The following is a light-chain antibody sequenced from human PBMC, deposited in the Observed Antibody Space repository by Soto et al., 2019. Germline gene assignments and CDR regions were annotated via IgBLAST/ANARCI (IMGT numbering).Light chain of an antibody. CDR3: QQYATSPRT. Sequence: ENVLTQSPGTLSLSPGEEATLSCRASQSVNNNYLAWYQQIPGQPPRLLISGASNRVTGIPDRFSGRGSGTDFTLTISRLEPEDFAVYYCQQYATSPRTFGQGTKVDVK. J-gene: IGKJ1*01. CDR1: QSVNNNY. CDR2: GAS. V-gene: IGKV3-20*01.